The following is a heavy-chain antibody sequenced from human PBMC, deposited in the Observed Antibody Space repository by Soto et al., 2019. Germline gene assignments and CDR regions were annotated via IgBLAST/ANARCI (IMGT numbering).Heavy chain of an antibody. CDR1: GYSFTSYW. CDR3: ETDRSTIFAVVIIPVSSQYGMDV. CDR2: IDPSDSYT. J-gene: IGHJ6*02. V-gene: IGHV5-10-1*01. D-gene: IGHD3-3*01. Sequence: GESLKISCKGSGYSFTSYWISWVRQMPGKGLEWMGRIDPSDSYTNYSPSFQGHVTISADKSISTAYLQWSSLKASDTAMYYCETDRSTIFAVVIIPVSSQYGMDVWGQGTTVTVSS.